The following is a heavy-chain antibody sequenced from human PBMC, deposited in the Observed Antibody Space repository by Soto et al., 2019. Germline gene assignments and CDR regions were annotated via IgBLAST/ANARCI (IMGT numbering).Heavy chain of an antibody. CDR2: IKDGGVT. J-gene: IGHJ4*02. Sequence: QVHLQQWGAGLLKPSESLSLTYADNGGSITGYYWSWIRQPPGKGLEWIGEIKDGGVTNYSPSLKGRVTMSADTSKNQFSLKLNSVTAADTAVYYCARGQEGIVATHWDQGTLVTVSS. CDR1: GGSITGYY. V-gene: IGHV4-34*01. D-gene: IGHD5-12*01. CDR3: ARGQEGIVATH.